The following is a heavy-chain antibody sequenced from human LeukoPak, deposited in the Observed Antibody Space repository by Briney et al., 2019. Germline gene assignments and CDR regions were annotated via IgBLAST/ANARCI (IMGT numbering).Heavy chain of an antibody. J-gene: IGHJ6*02. CDR2: INPNSGGT. CDR3: ARTDGSGSYYYYGMDV. Sequence: ASVKVSCKASGYIFTGYYMHWVRQAPGHGLEGMGWINPNSGGTNYAQKFQGRVTMTRDTSISTAYMELSRLRSDDTAVYYCARTDGSGSYYYYGMDVWGQGTTVTVSS. V-gene: IGHV1-2*02. CDR1: GYIFTGYY. D-gene: IGHD3-10*01.